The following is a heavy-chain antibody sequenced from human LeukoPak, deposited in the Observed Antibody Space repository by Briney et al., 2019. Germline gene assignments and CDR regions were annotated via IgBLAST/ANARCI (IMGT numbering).Heavy chain of an antibody. CDR3: ARGEQWLVN. Sequence: PGGSLRLSCAASGFTFSDCSMSWIRQAPGKGLEWVSYISSSSSRIYYADSVKGRFTISRDNAKNSLYLQMNSLRAEDTAVYYCARGEQWLVNWGQGTLVTVSS. CDR2: ISSSSSRI. V-gene: IGHV3-11*04. D-gene: IGHD6-19*01. CDR1: GFTFSDCS. J-gene: IGHJ4*02.